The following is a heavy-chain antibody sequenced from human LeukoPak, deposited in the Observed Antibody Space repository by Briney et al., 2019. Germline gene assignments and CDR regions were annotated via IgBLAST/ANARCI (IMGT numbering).Heavy chain of an antibody. CDR3: AFLPPGH. J-gene: IGHJ1*01. D-gene: IGHD3-3*01. CDR1: GFTFSDNW. Sequence: GGSLRLSCAASGFTFSDNWVDWVRQVPAKGLVWVSRIKSDGSRISYAGSVRGRFSISRDNAKNTLYLQMNSLRAEDTAVYYCAFLPPGHWGQGTLVTVSS. CDR2: IKSDGSRI. V-gene: IGHV3-74*01.